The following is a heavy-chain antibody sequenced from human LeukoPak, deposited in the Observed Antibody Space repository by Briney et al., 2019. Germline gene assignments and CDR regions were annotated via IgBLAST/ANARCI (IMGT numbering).Heavy chain of an antibody. Sequence: GGSLRLSCAASGFTFSNYAMHWVRQAPGKGLEWVALISYDGSNKYYADSVKGRFTISRDNSKNTLYLQMNSLRAEDTAVYYCAKARNYDILTGLNFDYWGQGTLVTVSS. V-gene: IGHV3-30-3*01. CDR2: ISYDGSNK. D-gene: IGHD3-9*01. CDR1: GFTFSNYA. J-gene: IGHJ4*02. CDR3: AKARNYDILTGLNFDY.